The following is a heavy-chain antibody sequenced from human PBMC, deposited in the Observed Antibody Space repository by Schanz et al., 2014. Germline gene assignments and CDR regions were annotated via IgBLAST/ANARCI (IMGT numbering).Heavy chain of an antibody. V-gene: IGHV1-69*02. CDR2: INVGNGNM. CDR3: ASSGAGYSSSWDFDY. CDR1: GDTFSKYN. D-gene: IGHD6-13*01. Sequence: QVQLVQSGPEVKKPGSSVKVSCQAFGDTFSKYNIMWVRQAPGQGLEWMGWINVGNGNMKYSQKFQGRVTITADKSTFTAYMDVSSLRSEDTAVYYCASSGAGYSSSWDFDYWGQGTLVTVSS. J-gene: IGHJ4*02.